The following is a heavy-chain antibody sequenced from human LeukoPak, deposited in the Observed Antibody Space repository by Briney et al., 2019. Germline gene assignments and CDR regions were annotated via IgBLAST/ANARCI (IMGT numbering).Heavy chain of an antibody. CDR1: GGSISSGDYY. V-gene: IGHV4-30-4*08. D-gene: IGHD3-22*01. Sequence: PSETLSLTCTVSGGSISSGDYYWSWIRQPPGKGLEWIGYIYYSGSTYYNPSLKSRVTISVDTSKNQFSLKLSSVTAADTAVYYCARARADYYDSSGYYYNYYYYMDVWGKGTTVTVSS. J-gene: IGHJ6*03. CDR3: ARARADYYDSSGYYYNYYYYMDV. CDR2: IYYSGST.